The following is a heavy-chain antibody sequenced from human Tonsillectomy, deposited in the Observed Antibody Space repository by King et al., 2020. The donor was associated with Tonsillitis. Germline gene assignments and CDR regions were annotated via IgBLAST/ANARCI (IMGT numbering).Heavy chain of an antibody. CDR1: GGSISSYY. CDR3: ARRAYSYGLGVYFDY. Sequence: VQLQESGPGLVKPSETLSLTCTVSGGSISSYYWSWIRQPPGKGLEWIGYIYYSGSTNYNPSLKSRVTISVDTSKNQFSLNLSSVTPADTAVYYCARRAYSYGLGVYFDYWGQGPLVTVSS. D-gene: IGHD5-18*01. CDR2: IYYSGST. J-gene: IGHJ4*02. V-gene: IGHV4-59*01.